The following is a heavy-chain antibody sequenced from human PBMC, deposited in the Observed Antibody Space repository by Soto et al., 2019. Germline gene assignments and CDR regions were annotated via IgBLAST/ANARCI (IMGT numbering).Heavy chain of an antibody. Sequence: SETLSLTCTVSGGSISRYYWNWIRQPPGKGLEWIGYIYYSGSTNYNPSLKSRVTISVDTSKNQFSLKLSSVTAADTAVYYCARDRCAGSDYCWFDPWGQGTLVTVSS. CDR2: IYYSGST. CDR1: GGSISRYY. D-gene: IGHD3-10*02. J-gene: IGHJ5*02. V-gene: IGHV4-59*01. CDR3: ARDRCAGSDYCWFDP.